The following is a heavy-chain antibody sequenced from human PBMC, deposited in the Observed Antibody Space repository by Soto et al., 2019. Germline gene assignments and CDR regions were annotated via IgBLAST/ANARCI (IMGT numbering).Heavy chain of an antibody. D-gene: IGHD3-22*01. CDR3: ARDSGSGYYYRRGAFDI. J-gene: IGHJ3*02. CDR2: IYYSGST. CDR1: GGSISSYY. Sequence: SSETLSLTCTVSGGSISSYYWSWIRQPPGKGLEWIGYIYYSGSTNYNPSLKSRVTISVDTSKNQFSLKLSSVTAADTAVYYCARDSGSGYYYRRGAFDIWGQGTMVTVSS. V-gene: IGHV4-59*01.